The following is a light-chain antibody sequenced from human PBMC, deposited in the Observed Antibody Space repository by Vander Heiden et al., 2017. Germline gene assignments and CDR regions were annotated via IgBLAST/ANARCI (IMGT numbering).Light chain of an antibody. CDR3: AAWDDSLNGPVV. CDR1: SSNIGSNT. V-gene: IGLV1-44*01. Sequence: QPVLTQPPSASGPPGQRVTISCSGSSSNIGSNTVNWYQQLPGTAPKLLIYSNNQRPSGVPDRFSGSKSGTSASLAISGLQSEDEADYYCAAWDDSLNGPVVFGGGTKLTVL. CDR2: SNN. J-gene: IGLJ2*01.